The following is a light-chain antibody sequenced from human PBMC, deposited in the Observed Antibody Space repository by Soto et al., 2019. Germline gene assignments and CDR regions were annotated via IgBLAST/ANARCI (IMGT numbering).Light chain of an antibody. CDR2: GAS. CDR3: QQYGSSLPIT. Sequence: ERVMTQSPATLSLSPGERATLSCRASQSVSSNLAWYQQKPGQAPRLLIYGASSRATGIPDRFSGSGSGTDFTLTISRLEPEDFAVYYCQQYGSSLPITFGQGTRLEIK. CDR1: QSVSSN. J-gene: IGKJ5*01. V-gene: IGKV3-20*01.